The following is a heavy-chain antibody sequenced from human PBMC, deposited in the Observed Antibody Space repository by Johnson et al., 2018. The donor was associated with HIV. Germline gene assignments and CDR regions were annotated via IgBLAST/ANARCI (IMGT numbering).Heavy chain of an antibody. Sequence: QVQLVESGGGVVQPGRSLRLSCEASGFTFSSYAMHWVRQAPGKGLEWVAVISYDGSNKYYADSVKGRFIISRDTSKNTLYLQMNSLRAEDTAVYYCAREGSGSYQIWGQGTMVTVSS. CDR3: AREGSGSYQI. V-gene: IGHV3-30*04. CDR1: GFTFSSYA. J-gene: IGHJ3*02. CDR2: ISYDGSNK. D-gene: IGHD1-26*01.